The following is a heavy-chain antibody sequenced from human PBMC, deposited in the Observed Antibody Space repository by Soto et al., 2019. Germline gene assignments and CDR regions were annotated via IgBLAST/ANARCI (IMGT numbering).Heavy chain of an antibody. V-gene: IGHV3-21*01. J-gene: IGHJ3*01. Sequence: DVQLAESGGGLVKPGGSLRLSCVASEFTFSDYTMNWVRQAPGKGLEWVSSISSRSTYLNYADSVKGRFTISRDNARNSLYLQMDSLRADDTAVYFCARQIRTHAFDVWGQGTMVTVSS. CDR1: EFTFSDYT. CDR3: ARQIRTHAFDV. CDR2: ISSRSTYL.